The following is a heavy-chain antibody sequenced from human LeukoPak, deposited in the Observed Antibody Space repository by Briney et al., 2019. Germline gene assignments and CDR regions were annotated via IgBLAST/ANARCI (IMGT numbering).Heavy chain of an antibody. CDR1: GFDFDDYM. D-gene: IGHD4-23*01. Sequence: SGGSLRLSCAASGFDFDDYMMHWVRQVPGKGLDWVSLISWDGGTTNYADSVKGRFTISRDNSKNSLYFLMNDLTAEYTAFYYCARGGYGGVFDYWGQGTLVTVSS. CDR3: ARGGYGGVFDY. CDR2: ISWDGGTT. V-gene: IGHV3-43D*04. J-gene: IGHJ4*02.